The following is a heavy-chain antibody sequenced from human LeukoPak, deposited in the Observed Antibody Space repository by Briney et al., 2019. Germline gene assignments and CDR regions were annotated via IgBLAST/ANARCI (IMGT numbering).Heavy chain of an antibody. CDR3: ARVPYYYDSSGYYNYAFDI. CDR2: ISSSGSTI. Sequence: GGSLRLSCAASGFTFSDYYMSWIRQAPGKGLEWVSYISSSGSTIYYADSVKGRFTISRDNAKNSLYLQMNSLRAEDTAVYYCARVPYYYDSSGYYNYAFDIWGQGTMVTVSS. D-gene: IGHD3-22*01. J-gene: IGHJ3*02. CDR1: GFTFSDYY. V-gene: IGHV3-11*04.